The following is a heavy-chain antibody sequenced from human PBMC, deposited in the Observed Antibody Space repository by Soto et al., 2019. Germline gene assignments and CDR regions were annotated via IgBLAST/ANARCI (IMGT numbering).Heavy chain of an antibody. CDR3: ARDRYFYDRRGYYRTLES. CDR1: GDSFSNHY. J-gene: IGHJ5*01. CDR2: IFHSGIT. D-gene: IGHD3-22*01. Sequence: SETLSLTCTISGDSFSNHYWTWIRQSPGKGLEWIGYIFHSGITDYNPSVKSRVTISIDKSRNLFSLNLTSVTAADTAVYYCARDRYFYDRRGYYRTLESWGQGTLVTVSS. V-gene: IGHV4-59*11.